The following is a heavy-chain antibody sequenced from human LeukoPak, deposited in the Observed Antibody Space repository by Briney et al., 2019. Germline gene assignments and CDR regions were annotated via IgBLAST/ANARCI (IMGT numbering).Heavy chain of an antibody. CDR1: GFTFSTYW. CDR3: ARDPRSGSYFDY. CDR2: INQDGSEK. V-gene: IGHV3-7*01. J-gene: IGHJ4*02. Sequence: GGSLRLSCAASGFTFSTYWMSRVRQAPGKGLEYVANINQDGSEKYYVDSVKGRFTVSRDNAKNSLYLQMNSLRAEDTAVYYCARDPRSGSYFDYWGQGTLVTVFS. D-gene: IGHD1-26*01.